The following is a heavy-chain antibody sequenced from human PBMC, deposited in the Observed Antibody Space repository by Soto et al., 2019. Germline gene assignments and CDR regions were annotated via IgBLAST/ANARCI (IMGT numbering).Heavy chain of an antibody. V-gene: IGHV1-18*04. Sequence: ASVKVSCKASGYTFTNYGISWMRQAPGQGLEWMGWISAYNDNTNYAQKLQGRVTMTTDTSTTTAYMELRSLTSDDTAVYYCARGAYDYSTYYYAMDVWGQGTTVTVSS. CDR3: ARGAYDYSTYYYAMDV. D-gene: IGHD5-12*01. CDR2: ISAYNDNT. J-gene: IGHJ6*02. CDR1: GYTFTNYG.